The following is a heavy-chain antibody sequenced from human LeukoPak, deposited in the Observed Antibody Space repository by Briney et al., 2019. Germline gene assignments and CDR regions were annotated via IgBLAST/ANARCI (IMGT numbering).Heavy chain of an antibody. Sequence: PGGSLRLSCAASGFTFSTYSMNWVRQAPGKGLEWVSYISSSSSYIYYADSVKGRFTISRDNAKNSLYLQMNSLRAEDTAVYYCARSGSGSLVNWFDPWGQGTLVTVSS. D-gene: IGHD3-10*01. CDR1: GFTFSTYS. CDR2: ISSSSSYI. V-gene: IGHV3-21*05. CDR3: ARSGSGSLVNWFDP. J-gene: IGHJ5*02.